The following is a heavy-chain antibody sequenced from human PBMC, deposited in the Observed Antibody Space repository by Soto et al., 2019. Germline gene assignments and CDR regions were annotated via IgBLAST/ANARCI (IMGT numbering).Heavy chain of an antibody. CDR3: ARTGEYSSGWYAFYI. D-gene: IGHD6-19*01. J-gene: IGHJ3*02. CDR2: IYYSGST. CDR1: GGSISSYY. Sequence: SETLSLTCTVSGGSISSYYWSWIRQPPGKGLEWIGYIYYSGSTNYNPSLKSRVTISVDTSKNQFSLKLSSVTAADTAVYYCARTGEYSSGWYAFYIWGQGTMVTVSS. V-gene: IGHV4-59*01.